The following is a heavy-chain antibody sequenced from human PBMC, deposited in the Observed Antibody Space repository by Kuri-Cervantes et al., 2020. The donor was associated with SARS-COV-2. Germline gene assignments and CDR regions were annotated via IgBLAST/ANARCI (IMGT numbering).Heavy chain of an antibody. Sequence: SETLSLTCTVSGGSISSHYWSWIRQPPGKGLEWIGYIYYSGSTNYNPSLKSRVTISVDTSKNQFSLKLSSVTAADTAVYYCARDTYDFWSGPRCNWFDPWGQGTLVTVSS. D-gene: IGHD3-3*01. CDR1: GGSISSHY. CDR2: IYYSGST. V-gene: IGHV4-59*11. CDR3: ARDTYDFWSGPRCNWFDP. J-gene: IGHJ5*02.